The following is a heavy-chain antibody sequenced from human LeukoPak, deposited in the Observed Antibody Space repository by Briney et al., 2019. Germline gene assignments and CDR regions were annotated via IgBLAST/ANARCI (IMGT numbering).Heavy chain of an antibody. CDR2: TSYSGST. CDR3: ARNLGYGYVDY. V-gene: IGHV4-59*01. CDR1: GXSIASYY. D-gene: IGHD5-18*01. J-gene: IGHJ4*02. Sequence: SETLSLTCTVSGXSIASYYWSWIRQPPGKGLEWIGYTSYSGSTNYSPSLRSRVTISVDTSENRFSLKLSSVTAADTAVYYCARNLGYGYVDYWGQGTLVTVSS.